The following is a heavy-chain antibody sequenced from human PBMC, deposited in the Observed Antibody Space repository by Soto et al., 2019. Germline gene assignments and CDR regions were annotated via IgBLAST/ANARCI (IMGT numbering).Heavy chain of an antibody. CDR1: GGSISSSSYY. CDR2: IYYSGST. D-gene: IGHD3-10*01. Sequence: QLQLQESGPGLVKPSETLSLTCTVSGGSISSSSYYWGWIRQPPGKGLEWIGSIYYSGSTYYNPSLKSRATIAVDTSKNRFPLMMSSVTAADTGVYYCAPLWLGEAPCWGQGSLVTVSS. CDR3: APLWLGEAPC. V-gene: IGHV4-39*01. J-gene: IGHJ4*02.